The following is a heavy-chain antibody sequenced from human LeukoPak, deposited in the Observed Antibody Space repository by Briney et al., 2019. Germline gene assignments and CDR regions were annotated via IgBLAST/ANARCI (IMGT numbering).Heavy chain of an antibody. CDR2: ISSNGGST. CDR3: ARAGYGDYDYYYYMDV. CDR1: GFTFSNAW. Sequence: SGGSLRLSCAASGFTFSNAWMSWVRQAPGKGLEYVSAISSNGGSTYYANSVKGRFTISRDNSKNTLYLQMGSLRAEDMAVYYCARAGYGDYDYYYYMDVWGKGTTVTISS. D-gene: IGHD4-17*01. J-gene: IGHJ6*03. V-gene: IGHV3-64*01.